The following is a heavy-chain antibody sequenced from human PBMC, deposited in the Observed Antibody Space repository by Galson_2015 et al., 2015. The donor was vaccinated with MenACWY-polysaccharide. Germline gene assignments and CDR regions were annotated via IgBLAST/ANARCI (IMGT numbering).Heavy chain of an antibody. J-gene: IGHJ6*03. CDR2: ICSGGST. V-gene: IGHV3-53*01. Sequence: SLRLSCAASGFTVSSYYMSWVRQAPGKGLEWVSVICSGGSTYYADSVKGRFTISRDNSKNTLYLQMNSLRAEDTAVYYCARDKPYYYYYYMDVWGKGTTVTVSS. CDR1: GFTVSSYY. CDR3: ARDKPYYYYYYMDV.